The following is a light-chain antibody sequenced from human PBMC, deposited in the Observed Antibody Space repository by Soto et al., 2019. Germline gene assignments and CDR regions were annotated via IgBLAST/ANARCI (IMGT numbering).Light chain of an antibody. Sequence: QSALTQPPSASGSPGQSVTISCTGTSSDVGSYNYVSWYQQHPGKAPKLMIYEVSKRPSGVPDRFSGSKSGNTASLTVSGLQAEDEADYYCISYAGSNNFVVFGGGTKLTVL. CDR2: EVS. CDR3: ISYAGSNNFVV. CDR1: SSDVGSYNY. V-gene: IGLV2-8*01. J-gene: IGLJ2*01.